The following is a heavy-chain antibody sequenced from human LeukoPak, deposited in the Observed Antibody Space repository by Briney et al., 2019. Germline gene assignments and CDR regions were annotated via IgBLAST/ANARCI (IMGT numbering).Heavy chain of an antibody. CDR3: ARGIIVGVNYYYYYMDV. CDR1: GGTFSSYA. V-gene: IGHV1-69*01. J-gene: IGHJ6*03. Sequence: ASVKVSCKASGGTFSSYAISWVRQAPGQGLEWMGGIIPIFGTANYAQKFQGRVTITADETTSTAYMELSSLRSEDTAVYYCARGIIVGVNYYYYYMDVWGKGTTVTVSS. CDR2: IIPIFGTA. D-gene: IGHD1-26*01.